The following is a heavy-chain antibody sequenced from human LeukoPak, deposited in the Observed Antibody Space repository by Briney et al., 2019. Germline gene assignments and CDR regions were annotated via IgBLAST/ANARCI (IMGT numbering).Heavy chain of an antibody. V-gene: IGHV1-2*02. CDR3: ARDQSWFDAFDI. CDR2: INPNSGGT. Sequence: ASVTVSRKASGYTFTVYYMHWVRQAPGQGLGWMGWINPNSGGTNYAQKSQGRVTMTRDTSISTAYMERSRLRSDDTAVYYCARDQSWFDAFDIWGQGTMVTVSS. J-gene: IGHJ3*02. CDR1: GYTFTVYY. D-gene: IGHD3-9*01.